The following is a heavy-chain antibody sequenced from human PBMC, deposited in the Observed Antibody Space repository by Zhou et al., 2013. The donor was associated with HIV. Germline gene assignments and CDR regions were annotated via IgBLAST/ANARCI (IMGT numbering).Heavy chain of an antibody. CDR3: ARDHDFWSGYYFDY. Sequence: QVQLVQSGAEVKKPGASVKVSCKASGYTFTRYYMHWVRQAPGQGLEWMGWINPNSGGTNYAQKFQGRVTMTRDTSISTAYMELSRLRSDDAAVYYCARDHDFWSGYYFDYWGQGTLVTVSS. J-gene: IGHJ4*02. CDR1: GYTFTRYY. V-gene: IGHV1-2*02. CDR2: INPNSGGT. D-gene: IGHD3-3*01.